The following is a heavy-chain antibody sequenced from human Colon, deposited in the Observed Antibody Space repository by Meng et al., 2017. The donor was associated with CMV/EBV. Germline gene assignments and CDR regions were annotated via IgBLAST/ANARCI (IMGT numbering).Heavy chain of an antibody. Sequence: GESLKISCAASGFTFSSYAMSWVRQSPGKGLEWVSAISGRGSVTYYADSVKGRFTISRDNSKNTLYLQVNSLGAEDAAVYFCAKDSSGWYYFDYWGHGTTVTVSS. J-gene: IGHJ4*03. CDR3: AKDSSGWYYFDY. D-gene: IGHD6-19*01. CDR2: ISGRGSVT. V-gene: IGHV3-23*01. CDR1: GFTFSSYA.